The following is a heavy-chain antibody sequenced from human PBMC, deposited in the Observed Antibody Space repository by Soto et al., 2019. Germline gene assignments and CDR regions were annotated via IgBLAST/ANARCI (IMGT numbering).Heavy chain of an antibody. D-gene: IGHD4-17*01. V-gene: IGHV4-59*01. CDR2: IYYSGST. CDR1: GDSMRSFY. CDR3: TRVGGYYGDYPNFDY. J-gene: IGHJ4*02. Sequence: LSLTCTVYGDSMRSFYWSWIRQPPGKGLEWIGNIYYSGSTNYNPSRKSRVTMSVDMSRNQVSLKLSSVTAADTAVYYCTRVGGYYGDYPNFDYWGQGALVTVSS.